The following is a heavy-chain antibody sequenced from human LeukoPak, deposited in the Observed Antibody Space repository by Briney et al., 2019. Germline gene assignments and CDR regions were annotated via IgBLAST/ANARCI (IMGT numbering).Heavy chain of an antibody. CDR3: ARAPALVDSGYDFSY. D-gene: IGHD5-12*01. V-gene: IGHV4-39*01. CDR2: IYYSGTT. CDR1: GGSIGSSSYY. J-gene: IGHJ4*02. Sequence: PSETLSLTCTVSGGSIGSSSYYWGWIRQPPGKGLEWIGSIYYSGTTYYNPSLKSRVTLSVDTSKNQFSLKLSSVTAADTAVYYCARAPALVDSGYDFSYWGQGTLVTVSS.